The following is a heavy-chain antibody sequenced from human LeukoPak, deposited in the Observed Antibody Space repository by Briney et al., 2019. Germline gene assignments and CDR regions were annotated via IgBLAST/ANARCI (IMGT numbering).Heavy chain of an antibody. V-gene: IGHV3-48*03. J-gene: IGHJ5*02. CDR2: ITSRSRTI. Sequence: GGSLRLSCAASGFTFSSYELNWVRQAPGKGLEWISYITSRSRTIYYADSVKGRFTISRDNAKNSVYLQMNSLRAEDMAVYYCARRNYDYVWGSYRQRNWFDPWGQGTLVTVSS. D-gene: IGHD3-16*02. CDR3: ARRNYDYVWGSYRQRNWFDP. CDR1: GFTFSSYE.